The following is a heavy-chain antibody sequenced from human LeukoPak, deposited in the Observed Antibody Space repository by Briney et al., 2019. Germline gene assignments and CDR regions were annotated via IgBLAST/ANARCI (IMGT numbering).Heavy chain of an antibody. CDR1: GGSISSSSYY. J-gene: IGHJ4*02. V-gene: IGHV4-39*01. Sequence: SETLSLTCTVSGGSISSSSYYWGWIRQPPGKGLEWIGSIYYSGSTYYNPSLKSRVTISVDTSKNQFSLKLSSVTAADTAVYYCARTMIVVETYDYWGQGTLVTVPS. CDR2: IYYSGST. CDR3: ARTMIVVETYDY. D-gene: IGHD3-22*01.